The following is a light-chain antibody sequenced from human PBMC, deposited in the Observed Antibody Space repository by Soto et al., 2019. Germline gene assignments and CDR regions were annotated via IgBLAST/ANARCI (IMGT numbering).Light chain of an antibody. V-gene: IGKV3-11*01. Sequence: EIVLTRSPATLSLSPGERATLSCRARQSVSSYLAWYQQRPGQAARLLSFDASNRATGVPARFSGSGSGTDFTLTVSSLEPEDLADYYCHQRSSWLRGTFGGGTKVEIK. J-gene: IGKJ4*01. CDR3: HQRSSWLRGT. CDR2: DAS. CDR1: QSVSSY.